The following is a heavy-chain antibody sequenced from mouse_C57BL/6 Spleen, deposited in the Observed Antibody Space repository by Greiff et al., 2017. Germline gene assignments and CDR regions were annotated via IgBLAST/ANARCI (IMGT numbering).Heavy chain of an antibody. CDR1: GYAFSSSW. J-gene: IGHJ2*01. Sequence: VQLQQSGPELVKPGASVQISCKASGYAFSSSWMNWVKQRPGKGLEWIGRIYPGDGDTNYNGKFKGKATLTADKSSSTAYMQLSSLTSEDSAVYFCARSAAYDFDYWGQGTTLTVSA. CDR3: ARSAAYDFDY. D-gene: IGHD6-1*01. V-gene: IGHV1-82*01. CDR2: IYPGDGDT.